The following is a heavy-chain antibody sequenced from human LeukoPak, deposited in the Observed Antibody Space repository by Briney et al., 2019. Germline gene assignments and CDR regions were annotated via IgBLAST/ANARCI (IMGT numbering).Heavy chain of an antibody. CDR1: GGTFSSYA. V-gene: IGHV1-69*13. D-gene: IGHD5-18*01. CDR2: IIPIFGTA. J-gene: IGHJ4*02. Sequence: ASVKVSCKASGGTFSSYAISWVRQAPGQGLEWMGGIIPIFGTANYAQKFQGRVTITADESTSTAYMELSSLRSEDTAVYYCGRPGEVDTAMVTFHYWGQGPWSPSPQ. CDR3: GRPGEVDTAMVTFHY.